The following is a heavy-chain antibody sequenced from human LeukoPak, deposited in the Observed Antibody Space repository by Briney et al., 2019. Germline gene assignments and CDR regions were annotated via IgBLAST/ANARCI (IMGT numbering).Heavy chain of an antibody. CDR1: GYSLTSYW. D-gene: IGHD4-4*01. J-gene: IGHJ6*02. CDR2: IYPGDSDT. V-gene: IGHV5-51*01. Sequence: GESLKISCKGSGYSLTSYWIGWVRQMPGKGLEWMGIIYPGDSDTRYSPSFQGQVTISADKSISTAYLQWSSLKASDTAMYYCARTILTTVTTRGDEDYYYGMDVWGQGTTVTVSS. CDR3: ARTILTTVTTRGDEDYYYGMDV.